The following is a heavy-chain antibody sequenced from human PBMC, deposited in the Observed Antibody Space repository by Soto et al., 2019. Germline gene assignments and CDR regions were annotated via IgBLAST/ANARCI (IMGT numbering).Heavy chain of an antibody. Sequence: QVQLQESGPGLVKPSQTLSLTCTVSGGSISSGGYYWSWIRQHPGKGLEWIGYIFYSGRTYYNPSLKSPVTISVDTSKNQFSLKLSSVTAADTAVYYCARGVTMVRGVIHTPYFDYWGQGTLVTVSS. CDR1: GGSISSGGYY. CDR2: IFYSGRT. D-gene: IGHD3-10*01. J-gene: IGHJ4*02. CDR3: ARGVTMVRGVIHTPYFDY. V-gene: IGHV4-31*01.